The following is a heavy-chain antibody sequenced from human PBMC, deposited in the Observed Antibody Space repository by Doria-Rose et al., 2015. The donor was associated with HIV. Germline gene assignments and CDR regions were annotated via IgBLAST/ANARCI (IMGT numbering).Heavy chain of an antibody. V-gene: IGHV3-9*01. J-gene: IGHJ3*02. D-gene: IGHD2-21*02. CDR1: GFRFDDYA. CDR3: TKRRGVTDIDPFDI. CDR2: ISWNSDTI. Sequence: VQLVQPGGGLLQPGRALRLSCAASGFRFDDYAMHWVRQTPGKGLEWVAGISWNSDTIDYADSVKGRFTISRDNAKNSLYLQMNSLRAEDTALYYCTKRRGVTDIDPFDIWGQGTMVIVSS.